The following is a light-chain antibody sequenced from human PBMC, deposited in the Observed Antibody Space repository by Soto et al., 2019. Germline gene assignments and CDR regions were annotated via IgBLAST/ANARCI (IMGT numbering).Light chain of an antibody. CDR3: SSYAGSKGV. J-gene: IGLJ2*01. V-gene: IGLV2-8*01. CDR2: EVS. Sequence: QSALTQPPSSSGSPGQSVTISCTGTSSDVGGYNYVSWYQQHPGKAPTLMIYEVSKRPSGVPDRFSGSKSGNTASLTVSGLQAEDEADYYCSSYAGSKGVFCGGTQLTVL. CDR1: SSDVGGYNY.